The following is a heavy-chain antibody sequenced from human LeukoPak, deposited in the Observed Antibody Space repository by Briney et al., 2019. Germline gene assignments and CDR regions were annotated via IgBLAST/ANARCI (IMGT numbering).Heavy chain of an antibody. D-gene: IGHD6-19*01. Sequence: PGRSLRLSCAASGFTFSSYAMHWVRQAPGKGLEWVALTSYDKSNRYYADSVKGRFTISRDNSKNTLFVQMNSLRTEDTAVYYCARSGVQWQWLLTYDAFDIWGQGTMVTVSS. J-gene: IGHJ3*02. V-gene: IGHV3-30-3*01. CDR3: ARSGVQWQWLLTYDAFDI. CDR1: GFTFSSYA. CDR2: TSYDKSNR.